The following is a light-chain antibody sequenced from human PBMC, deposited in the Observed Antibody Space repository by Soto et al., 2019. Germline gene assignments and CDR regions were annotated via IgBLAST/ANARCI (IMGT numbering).Light chain of an antibody. Sequence: EIVMTQSPGTLSVSPGERATLSCRASQSVSSNLAWYQQKPGQAPRLLIYGASARATGIPARFTGSGSGTEFTLTISSLQSEDIAVYYCQQFHDWPRTFGQGTKVDIK. CDR2: GAS. CDR3: QQFHDWPRT. CDR1: QSVSSN. J-gene: IGKJ1*01. V-gene: IGKV3-15*01.